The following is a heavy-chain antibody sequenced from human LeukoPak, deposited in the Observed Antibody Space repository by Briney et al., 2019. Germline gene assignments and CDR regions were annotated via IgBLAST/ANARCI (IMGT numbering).Heavy chain of an antibody. CDR2: IYSGGST. J-gene: IGHJ4*02. CDR3: ARVESLGIVDY. Sequence: GSLGPPCAASGFNLSRHYKSWVRQAPGKGPEWVSVIYSGGSTYYADSVKGRFTISRDNSKNTLYLQMNSLRAEDTAVYYCARVESLGIVDYWGQGTLVTVSS. V-gene: IGHV3-53*01. D-gene: IGHD3-16*01. CDR1: GFNLSRHY.